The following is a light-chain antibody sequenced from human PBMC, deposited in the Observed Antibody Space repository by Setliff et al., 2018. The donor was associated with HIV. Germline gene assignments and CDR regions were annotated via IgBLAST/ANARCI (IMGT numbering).Light chain of an antibody. CDR3: SSYAGVSNVL. J-gene: IGLJ3*02. CDR2: QVT. Sequence: QSVLAQPASVSGSLGQSITISCTGTNSDLGSYDLVSWFQQHPGKAPKLIIYQVTKSPSGVSNRFSGSKTGNTASLTISGLQADDEADYYCSSYAGVSNVLFGGGTKVTVL. CDR1: NSDLGSYDL. V-gene: IGLV2-23*02.